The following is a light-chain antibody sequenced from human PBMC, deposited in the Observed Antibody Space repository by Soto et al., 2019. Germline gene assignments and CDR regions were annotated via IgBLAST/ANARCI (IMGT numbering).Light chain of an antibody. Sequence: EILLTQSPGTLSVSPGEGATLSCRASQSVSNNLAWYQQKPGQAPRLLLYGASTRATGIPARFSGSGSGTEFTLTISSLQSEDFAVYYCQQYNNWPPCTFGQGTKVDIK. CDR2: GAS. J-gene: IGKJ2*02. V-gene: IGKV3-15*01. CDR3: QQYNNWPPCT. CDR1: QSVSNN.